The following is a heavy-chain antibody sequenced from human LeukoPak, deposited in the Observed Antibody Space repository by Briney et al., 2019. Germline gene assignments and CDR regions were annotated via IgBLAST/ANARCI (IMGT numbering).Heavy chain of an antibody. Sequence: GGSLRLSCLTSGFTLSTNAMSWVRQAPGKGLEWISGISGSGASTYYADSVKGRFTISRDDSRNTLYLQMNSLRGDDTAVYYCAKDRSSGGSCSNYWGRGTQVTVSS. CDR2: ISGSGAST. CDR1: GFTLSTNA. J-gene: IGHJ4*02. D-gene: IGHD2-15*01. V-gene: IGHV3-23*01. CDR3: AKDRSSGGSCSNY.